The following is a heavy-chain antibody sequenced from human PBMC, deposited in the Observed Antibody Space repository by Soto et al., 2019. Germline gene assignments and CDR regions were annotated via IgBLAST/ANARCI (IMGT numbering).Heavy chain of an antibody. CDR3: ARETMGDDFDI. CDR1: GGSISSYY. CDR2: IYYSGST. D-gene: IGHD2-8*01. J-gene: IGHJ3*02. Sequence: PSETLSLTCTVSGGSISSYYWSWIRQPPGKGLEWIGYIYYSGSTNYNPSLKSRVTISVDTSKNQFSLKLSSVTAADTAVYYCARETMGDDFDIWGQGTMVTVSS. V-gene: IGHV4-59*01.